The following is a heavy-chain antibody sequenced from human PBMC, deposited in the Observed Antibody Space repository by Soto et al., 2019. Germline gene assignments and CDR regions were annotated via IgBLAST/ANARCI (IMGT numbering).Heavy chain of an antibody. CDR3: AGGGRQWELIRNRFDT. V-gene: IGHV1-2*06. J-gene: IGHJ5*02. CDR1: GSTFSCYY. D-gene: IGHD1-26*01. CDR2: INPNSGGT. Sequence: XSVKVSCNASGSTFSCYYINLVRQAPGQGLECMGRINPNSGGTNYAQKFQDRVTLTIDTSIRTAYMELSRLRSDDTAVYFCAGGGRQWELIRNRFDTWAQGTLVTVSS.